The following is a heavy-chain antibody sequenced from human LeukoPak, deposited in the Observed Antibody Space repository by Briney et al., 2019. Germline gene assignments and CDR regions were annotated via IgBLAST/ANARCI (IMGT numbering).Heavy chain of an antibody. V-gene: IGHV3-11*01. Sequence: GGSLRLSCVVSGFSFSDSYMTWIRQTPGKGLESLAYISGSGSDIYYADSVKGRFTISRDNAKNSLYLQMNSLRPEDTAIYYCAKDATNWGQGALVTVSS. D-gene: IGHD2-15*01. CDR1: GFSFSDSY. CDR3: AKDATN. J-gene: IGHJ4*02. CDR2: ISGSGSDI.